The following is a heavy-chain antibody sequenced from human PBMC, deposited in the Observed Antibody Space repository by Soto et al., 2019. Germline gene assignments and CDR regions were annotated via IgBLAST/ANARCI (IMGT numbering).Heavy chain of an antibody. Sequence: AGGALRLSCAASGFTFSSYGMHWVRQAPGKGLGWVAVIWYDGSNKYYADSVKGRFTISRDNSKNTLYLQMNSLRAEDTAVYYCAREYYDSSGYYYLGFGXWGQGTLVTVSS. D-gene: IGHD3-22*01. CDR3: AREYYDSSGYYYLGFGX. V-gene: IGHV3-33*01. CDR1: GFTFSSYG. J-gene: IGHJ5*01. CDR2: IWYDGSNK.